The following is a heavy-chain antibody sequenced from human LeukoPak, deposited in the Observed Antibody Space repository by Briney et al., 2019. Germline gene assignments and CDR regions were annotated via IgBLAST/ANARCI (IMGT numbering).Heavy chain of an antibody. V-gene: IGHV3-23*01. CDR3: AKRSYSSSWYYYYGMDV. CDR1: GFTFSSYA. D-gene: IGHD6-13*01. Sequence: GGSLGLSCAASGFTFSSYAMSWVRQAPGKGLEWVSAISGGDGSTYYADSVKGRFTISRDNSKNTLYLQMNSLRAEDTALYYCAKRSYSSSWYYYYGMDVWGQGTTVTVSS. J-gene: IGHJ6*02. CDR2: ISGGDGST.